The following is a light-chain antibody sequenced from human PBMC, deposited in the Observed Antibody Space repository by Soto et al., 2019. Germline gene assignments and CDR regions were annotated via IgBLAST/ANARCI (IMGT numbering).Light chain of an antibody. CDR1: SSDVGGYNY. J-gene: IGLJ2*01. Sequence: QSALIQPASVSGSPGQSITISCTGTSSDVGGYNYVSWYQQHPGKAPKLMIYEVSNRPSGVSNRFSGSKSGNTASLTISGLQAEDEADYYCSSYTSSGTLVFGGGTKLTVL. CDR2: EVS. CDR3: SSYTSSGTLV. V-gene: IGLV2-14*01.